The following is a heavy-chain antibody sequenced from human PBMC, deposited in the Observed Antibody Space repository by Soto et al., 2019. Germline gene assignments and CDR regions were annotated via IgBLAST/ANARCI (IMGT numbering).Heavy chain of an antibody. Sequence: EVQLLESGGGLVQPGGSLRLSCAASGFTFSSYAMSWVRQAPGKGLEWVSAISGSGGSTYYADSVKGRFTISRDNSKNPLYLQMNSLRAEDTAVYYCAKDLTAEDCSGGSCLDAFDIWGQGTMVTVSS. CDR3: AKDLTAEDCSGGSCLDAFDI. J-gene: IGHJ3*02. V-gene: IGHV3-23*01. CDR2: ISGSGGST. CDR1: GFTFSSYA. D-gene: IGHD2-15*01.